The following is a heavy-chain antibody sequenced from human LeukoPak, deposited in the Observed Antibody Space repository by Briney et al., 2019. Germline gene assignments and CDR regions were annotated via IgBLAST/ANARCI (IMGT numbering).Heavy chain of an antibody. CDR2: ISRNSYT. J-gene: IGHJ4*02. Sequence: GGPLRLSCAASGFTFSDYYMSWIRQAPGKGLEWVSYISRNSYTNYADSVKGRFTISRDNANNSLYLQMASLRAEDTAVYYCARMGIAAVGAYYFDYWGQGTLVAVSS. D-gene: IGHD6-13*01. CDR1: GFTFSDYY. CDR3: ARMGIAAVGAYYFDY. V-gene: IGHV3-11*06.